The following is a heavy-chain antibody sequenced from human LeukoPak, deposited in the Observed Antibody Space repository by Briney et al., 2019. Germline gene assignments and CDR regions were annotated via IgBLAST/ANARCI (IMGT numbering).Heavy chain of an antibody. V-gene: IGHV4-34*01. J-gene: IGHJ4*02. Sequence: SETLSLTCAVYGGSFSGYYWSWIRQPPGKGLEWIGEINHSGSTNYNPSLKSRVTISVDTSKNQFSLKLSTVTAADTAVYYCARTGRTAMVLGSYYFDYWGQGTLVTVSS. CDR1: GGSFSGYY. CDR3: ARTGRTAMVLGSYYFDY. D-gene: IGHD5-18*01. CDR2: INHSGST.